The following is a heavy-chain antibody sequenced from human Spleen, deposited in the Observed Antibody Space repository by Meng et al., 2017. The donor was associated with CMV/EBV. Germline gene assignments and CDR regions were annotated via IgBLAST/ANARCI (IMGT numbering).Heavy chain of an antibody. CDR1: FTDYH. CDR2: INPNSGRT. D-gene: IGHD3-16*02. Sequence: FTDYHMPWVRQAPGQGLEWLGWINPNSGRTNYAQKFQGRVTMTRDTSISTAYMELSSLGSDDTAMFYCAIWSSYRNTLMDPPGAFDIWGQGIMVTVSS. CDR3: AIWSSYRNTLMDPPGAFDI. J-gene: IGHJ3*02. V-gene: IGHV1-2*02.